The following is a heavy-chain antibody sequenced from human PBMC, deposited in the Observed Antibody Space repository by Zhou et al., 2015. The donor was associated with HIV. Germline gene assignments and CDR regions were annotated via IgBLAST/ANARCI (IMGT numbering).Heavy chain of an antibody. CDR3: ASHYYDSSGYYYPIDY. CDR2: IIPILGIA. Sequence: QVQLVQSGAEVKKPGSSVKVSCKASGGTFSSYTISWVRQAPGQGLEWMGRIIPILGIANYAQKFQGRVTITADKSTSTAYMELSSLRSEDTAVYYCASHYYDSSGYYYPIDYWGQGTLVTVSS. J-gene: IGHJ4*02. D-gene: IGHD3-22*01. V-gene: IGHV1-69*02. CDR1: GGTFSSYT.